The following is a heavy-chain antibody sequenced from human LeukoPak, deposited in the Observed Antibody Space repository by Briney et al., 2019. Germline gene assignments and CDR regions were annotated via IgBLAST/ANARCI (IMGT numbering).Heavy chain of an antibody. CDR2: ISGSGGST. Sequence: PGGSLRLSCAASGFTFSSYAMSWVRQAPGKGLEWVSAISGSGGSTYYADSVKGRFTISRDNSKNTLYLQMNSLRAEDTAVYYCAKGGVGATAGPRTMKNAFDIWGQGTMVTVSS. CDR1: GFTFSSYA. J-gene: IGHJ3*02. D-gene: IGHD1-26*01. V-gene: IGHV3-23*01. CDR3: AKGGVGATAGPRTMKNAFDI.